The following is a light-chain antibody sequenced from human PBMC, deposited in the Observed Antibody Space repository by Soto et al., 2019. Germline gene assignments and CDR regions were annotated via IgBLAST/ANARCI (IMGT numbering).Light chain of an antibody. CDR3: QKYNSALWT. J-gene: IGKJ1*01. V-gene: IGKV1-27*01. CDR2: AAS. CDR1: QGISNY. Sequence: DIQMTQSPSSLSASVGDRVTITCRASQGISNYLARYQQKPGKVPKLLIYAASTLQSGVPSRFSGSGSGTDFTLTISSRQPEDVATYYCQKYNSALWTFGQGTKVEIK.